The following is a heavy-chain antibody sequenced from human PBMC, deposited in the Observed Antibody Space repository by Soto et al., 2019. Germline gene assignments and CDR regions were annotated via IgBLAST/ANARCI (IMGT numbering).Heavy chain of an antibody. CDR3: ARGADLGTMVRGVIMFYFDY. V-gene: IGHV3-7*01. Sequence: QPGGSLRLSCAASGFTFSSYWMSWVRQAPGKGLEGVANIKQDGSEKYYVDSVKGRFTISRDNAKNSLYLQMNSLGAEDTAVYYCARGADLGTMVRGVIMFYFDYWGQGTLVTVSS. D-gene: IGHD3-10*01. J-gene: IGHJ4*02. CDR1: GFTFSSYW. CDR2: IKQDGSEK.